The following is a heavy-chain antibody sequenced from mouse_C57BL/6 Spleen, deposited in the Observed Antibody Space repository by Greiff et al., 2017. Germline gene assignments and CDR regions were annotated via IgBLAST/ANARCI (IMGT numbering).Heavy chain of an antibody. J-gene: IGHJ4*01. CDR1: GYAFSSYW. CDR3: ARYYYFSGYYAMDY. CDR2: IYPGDGDT. V-gene: IGHV1-80*01. D-gene: IGHD1-1*01. Sequence: VQLQQSGAELVKPGASVKISCKASGYAFSSYWMNWVKQRPGKGLAWIGQIYPGDGDTNYNGKFKGKATLTADKSSSTAYMQLSSLTSEDSAVYFCARYYYFSGYYAMDYWGQGTSVTVSS.